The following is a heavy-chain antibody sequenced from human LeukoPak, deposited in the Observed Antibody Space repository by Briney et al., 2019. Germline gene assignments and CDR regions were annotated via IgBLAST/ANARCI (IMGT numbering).Heavy chain of an antibody. CDR3: ARGTTMHYYYYMDV. CDR2: INHSGST. CDR1: GGSFSGYY. V-gene: IGHV4-34*01. Sequence: KASETLSLTCAVYGGSFSGYYWSWIRQPPGKGLEWIGEINHSGSTNYNPSLKSRVTISVDTSKNQFSLKLSSVTAADTAVYYCARGTTMHYYYYMDVWGQGTTVTVSS. D-gene: IGHD5-24*01. J-gene: IGHJ6*03.